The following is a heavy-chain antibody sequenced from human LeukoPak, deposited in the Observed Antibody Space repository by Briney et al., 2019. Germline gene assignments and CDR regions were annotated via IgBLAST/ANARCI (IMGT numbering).Heavy chain of an antibody. CDR2: ISYDGSNK. CDR3: ARGALSGGYLPAHFDY. V-gene: IGHV3-30*03. D-gene: IGHD1-26*01. CDR1: GFTFSSYG. J-gene: IGHJ4*02. Sequence: PGGSLRLSCAASGFTFSSYGMHWVRQAPGKGLEWVAVISYDGSNKYYADSVKGRFTISRDISKNTLYLQMNTLRAEDTAVYYCARGALSGGYLPAHFDYWGQGTLVTVSS.